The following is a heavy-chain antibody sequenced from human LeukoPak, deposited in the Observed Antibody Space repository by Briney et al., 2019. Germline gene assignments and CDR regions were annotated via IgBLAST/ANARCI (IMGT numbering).Heavy chain of an antibody. D-gene: IGHD4-17*01. CDR1: GFTVSSNY. Sequence: GGSLRLSCAASGFTVSSNYMSWVRQAPGKGLEWVSVIYSGGSTYYADSVKGRFTISRDNSKNTLYLQMKSLRAEDTAAYYCAKESTVTPGNVNWFDSWGQGTLVTVSS. CDR2: IYSGGST. J-gene: IGHJ5*01. CDR3: AKESTVTPGNVNWFDS. V-gene: IGHV3-66*01.